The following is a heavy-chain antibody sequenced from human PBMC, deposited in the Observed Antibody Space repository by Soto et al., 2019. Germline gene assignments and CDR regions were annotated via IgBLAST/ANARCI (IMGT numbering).Heavy chain of an antibody. CDR2: VIPVFGTS. V-gene: IGHV1-69*01. J-gene: IGHJ4*02. CDR1: GGIFRSYA. D-gene: IGHD5-12*01. Sequence: QVQLVQSGAEVKKSGSSVKVSCKASGGIFRSYAISWVRQAPGQGLDWMGGVIPVFGTSQYAQKFQGRVTITADESTSTAYMELTSPTSDDTAIYYCAIAAGLHPVAPLDYWGQGTLVTVSS. CDR3: AIAAGLHPVAPLDY.